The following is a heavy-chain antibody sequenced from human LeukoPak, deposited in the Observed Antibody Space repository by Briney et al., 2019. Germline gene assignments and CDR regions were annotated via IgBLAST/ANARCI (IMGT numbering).Heavy chain of an antibody. D-gene: IGHD2-2*01. CDR3: AVGSGSTSLY. CDR2: ISAYNGNT. Sequence: ASVNFSCKASGYNFTIYGISWVRQAPGQGLAWMGWISAYNGNTNDAQKLQGRVTMTTDTSTSTAYMELRSLRSDDAAVYYCAVGSGSTSLYWGQGTLVTVSS. J-gene: IGHJ4*02. CDR1: GYNFTIYG. V-gene: IGHV1-18*01.